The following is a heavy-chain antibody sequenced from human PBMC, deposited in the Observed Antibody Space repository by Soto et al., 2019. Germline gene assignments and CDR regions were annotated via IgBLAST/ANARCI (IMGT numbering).Heavy chain of an antibody. J-gene: IGHJ6*03. CDR2: IYYSGST. Sequence: SETLSLTCTVSGGSISSYYWSWIRQPPGKGLEWIGYIYYSGSTNYNPSLKSRVTISVDTSKNQFSLKLSSVTAADTAVYYCARYYYGSGSYSRNHPQSYYYYYYMDVWGKGTTVTVSS. CDR3: ARYYYGSGSYSRNHPQSYYYYYYMDV. D-gene: IGHD3-10*01. CDR1: GGSISSYY. V-gene: IGHV4-59*08.